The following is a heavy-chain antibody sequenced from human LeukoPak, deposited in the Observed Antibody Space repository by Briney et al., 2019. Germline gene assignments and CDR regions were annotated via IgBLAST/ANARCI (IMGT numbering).Heavy chain of an antibody. V-gene: IGHV3-30*03. CDR1: GFTFDDYA. Sequence: GGSLRLSCAASGFTFDDYAMHWVRQAPGKGLEGVAVISYDGSNKYYADSVKGRFTISRDNSKNTLYLQMNSLRAEDTAVYYCDAICSSTSCSSFDYWGQGALVTVSS. CDR2: ISYDGSNK. J-gene: IGHJ4*02. CDR3: DAICSSTSCSSFDY. D-gene: IGHD2-2*01.